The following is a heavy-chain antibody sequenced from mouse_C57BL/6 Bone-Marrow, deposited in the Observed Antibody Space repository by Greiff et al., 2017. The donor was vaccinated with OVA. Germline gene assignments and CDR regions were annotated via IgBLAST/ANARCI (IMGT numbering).Heavy chain of an antibody. V-gene: IGHV1-82*01. Sequence: VKLMESGPELVKPGASVKISCKASGYAFSSSWMNWVKQRPGKGLEWIGRIYPGDGDTNYNGKFKGKATLTADKSSSTAYMQLSSLTSEDSAVYYCARVGDYDRFAYWGQGTLVTVSA. J-gene: IGHJ3*01. D-gene: IGHD2-4*01. CDR3: ARVGDYDRFAY. CDR2: IYPGDGDT. CDR1: GYAFSSSW.